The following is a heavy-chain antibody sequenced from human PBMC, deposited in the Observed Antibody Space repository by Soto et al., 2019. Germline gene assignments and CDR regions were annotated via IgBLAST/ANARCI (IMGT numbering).Heavy chain of an antibody. V-gene: IGHV4-59*01. J-gene: IGHJ6*02. D-gene: IGHD3-10*01. CDR2: IHYSGST. CDR3: ARDRGRTRAYYYGMDG. Sequence: QVQLQESGPGLVKPSETLSLTCTVSGGSISGYYWSWIRQPPGKGLEWIGYIHYSGSTNYHPSLKGRITRSSDTSQNQISLNLRSVTTADTAVYSCARDRGRTRAYYYGMDGWGQGNTVIVSS. CDR1: GGSISGYY.